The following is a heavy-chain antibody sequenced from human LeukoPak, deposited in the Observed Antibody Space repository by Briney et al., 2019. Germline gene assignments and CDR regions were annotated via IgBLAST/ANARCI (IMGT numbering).Heavy chain of an antibody. J-gene: IGHJ6*04. V-gene: IGHV3-30*18. CDR1: GFTFSSYA. Sequence: GSLRLSCAASGFTFSSYAMHWVRQAPGKGLEWVALISYDGTNKYYADSVKGRFTTSRDNSKNTLYLHMNSLRAEDAAVYYCAELGITMIGGVWGKGTTVTISS. D-gene: IGHD3-10*02. CDR2: ISYDGTNK. CDR3: AELGITMIGGV.